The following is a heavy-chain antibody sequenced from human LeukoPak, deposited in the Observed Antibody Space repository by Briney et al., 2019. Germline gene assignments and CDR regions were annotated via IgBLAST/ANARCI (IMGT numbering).Heavy chain of an antibody. D-gene: IGHD2-21*01. CDR1: GFTFSRDS. CDR2: INGGGSPI. V-gene: IGHV3-48*01. J-gene: IGHJ4*02. CDR3: VRDNPRCCGVIPANIDDS. Sequence: GGSLRLSCAASGFTFSRDSMNWVRQAPGKGREGGSYINGGGSPIYYAESVRGRFNISRDNAKNSLYLQMNSLRAEDTAVYYCVRDNPRCCGVIPANIDDSWGQGTLVTVSS.